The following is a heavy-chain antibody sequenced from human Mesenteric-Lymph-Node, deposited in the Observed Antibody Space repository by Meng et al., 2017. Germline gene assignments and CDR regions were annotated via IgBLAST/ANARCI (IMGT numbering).Heavy chain of an antibody. CDR2: IIPIFGTA. Sequence: VQLVQSGAEVKKPGSSVKVSCKASGGSFSSYDISWVRQAPGQGLEWMGGIIPIFGTANYAQKFQGRVTMTADASTNTACMELSGLRSEDTAVYYCAKTDIGDGYYFDYWGQGTLVTVSS. D-gene: IGHD1-1*01. CDR3: AKTDIGDGYYFDY. J-gene: IGHJ4*02. CDR1: GGSFSSYD. V-gene: IGHV1-69*01.